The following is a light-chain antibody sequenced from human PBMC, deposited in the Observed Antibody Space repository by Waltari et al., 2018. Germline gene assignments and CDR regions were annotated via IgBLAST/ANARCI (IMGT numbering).Light chain of an antibody. CDR1: NIGRKG. V-gene: IGLV3-21*01. J-gene: IGLJ2*01. CDR2: YNS. Sequence: SYVLTQPPSVSVAPGKTARVTCGGNNIGRKGVHWYQQKPGQAPVLVIYYNSDRPSGIPERFSGSNSGSTATLTISRVEAGDEADYYCQVWESSSDHRRGVFGGGTKLTVL. CDR3: QVWESSSDHRRGV.